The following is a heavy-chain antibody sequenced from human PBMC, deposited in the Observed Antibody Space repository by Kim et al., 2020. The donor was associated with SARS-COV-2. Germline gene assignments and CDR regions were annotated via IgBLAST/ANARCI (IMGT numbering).Heavy chain of an antibody. J-gene: IGHJ4*02. Sequence: YAESVKRRFTIPRDNSKNTLYLQMNSLRAEDTAVYYCARALRLGELSLDYWGQGTLVTVSS. CDR3: ARALRLGELSLDY. D-gene: IGHD3-16*02. V-gene: IGHV3-33*01.